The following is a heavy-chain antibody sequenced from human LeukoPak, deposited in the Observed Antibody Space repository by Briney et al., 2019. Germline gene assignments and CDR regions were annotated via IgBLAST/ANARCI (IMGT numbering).Heavy chain of an antibody. J-gene: IGHJ4*02. CDR2: IHSGGST. V-gene: IGHV3-66*02. Sequence: GGSLRLSCAASGFTVSSNYMSWVRQAPGKGLEWVSVIHSGGSTYYSDSVKGRFTISRDKSKNTLYLQMNSLRAEDTAVYYCARTATIFGVVTADYWGQGTLVTVSS. D-gene: IGHD3-3*01. CDR3: ARTATIFGVVTADY. CDR1: GFTVSSNY.